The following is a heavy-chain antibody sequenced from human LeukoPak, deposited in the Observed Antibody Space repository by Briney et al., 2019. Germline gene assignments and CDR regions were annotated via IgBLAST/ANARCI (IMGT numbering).Heavy chain of an antibody. J-gene: IGHJ4*02. Sequence: QPGGSLRLSCAASGFTFSSYWMHWVRQAPGKGLVWVSRINSDGSSTSYADSVKGRFTISRDNAKNSLYLQMNSLRAEDTALYYCARYPSPAQRWLQWAYFDYWGQGTLVTVSS. V-gene: IGHV3-74*01. D-gene: IGHD5-24*01. CDR2: INSDGSST. CDR1: GFTFSSYW. CDR3: ARYPSPAQRWLQWAYFDY.